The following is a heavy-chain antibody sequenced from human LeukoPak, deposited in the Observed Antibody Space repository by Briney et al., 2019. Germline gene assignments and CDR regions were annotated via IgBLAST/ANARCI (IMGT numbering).Heavy chain of an antibody. CDR2: IYSGGST. CDR1: GFTVSSNY. Sequence: GGSLRLSCAASGFTVSSNYMSWVRQAPGKGLEWVSLIYSGGSTYYADSVKGRFTISRDNSKNTLYLQMNSLRAEDTAVYYCTRYPSSAALSKKWGQGTLVTVSS. CDR3: TRYPSSAALSKK. J-gene: IGHJ4*02. V-gene: IGHV3-66*01. D-gene: IGHD6-6*01.